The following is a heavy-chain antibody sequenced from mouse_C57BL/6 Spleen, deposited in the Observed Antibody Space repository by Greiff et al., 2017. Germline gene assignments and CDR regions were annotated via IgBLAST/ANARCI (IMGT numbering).Heavy chain of an antibody. CDR3: AIDYGYYYAIDY. CDR2: IHPSDSDT. Sequence: QVQLQQPGAELVKPGASVKVSCKASGYTFTSYWMHWLKQRPGQGLEWIGRIHPSDSDTNYNQKFKGKVTLTVDKSSSTADMQLSSLTSEDSAVYYCAIDYGYYYAIDYWGQVASVTVSS. D-gene: IGHD1-1*01. CDR1: GYTFTSYW. J-gene: IGHJ4*01. V-gene: IGHV1-74*01.